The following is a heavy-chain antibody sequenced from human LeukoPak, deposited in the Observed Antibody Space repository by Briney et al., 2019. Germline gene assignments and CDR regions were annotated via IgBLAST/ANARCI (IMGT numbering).Heavy chain of an antibody. D-gene: IGHD6-13*01. Sequence: GGSLRLSCAASGFTFSSYSMNWVRQAPGKGLEWVSSISSSSSYIYYADSVKGRFTISRDNAKNSLYLQMNSLRAEDTAVYYCARHGYSSSWPYYYYYYYMDVWGKGTTVTVSS. CDR2: ISSSSSYI. V-gene: IGHV3-21*01. CDR1: GFTFSSYS. CDR3: ARHGYSSSWPYYYYYYYMDV. J-gene: IGHJ6*03.